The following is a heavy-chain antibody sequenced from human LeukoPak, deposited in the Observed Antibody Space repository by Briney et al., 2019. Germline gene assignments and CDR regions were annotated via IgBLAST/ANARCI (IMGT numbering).Heavy chain of an antibody. V-gene: IGHV4-59*01. D-gene: IGHD2/OR15-2a*01. CDR2: IYYSGST. Sequence: SETLSLTCTVSGGSTSSYYWSWIRQPPGKGLEWIGYIYYSGSTNYNPSLKSRVTISVDTSKNQFSLKLSSVTAADTAVYYCARGRIVYYYMDVWGKGTTVTISS. J-gene: IGHJ6*03. CDR1: GGSTSSYY. CDR3: ARGRIVYYYMDV.